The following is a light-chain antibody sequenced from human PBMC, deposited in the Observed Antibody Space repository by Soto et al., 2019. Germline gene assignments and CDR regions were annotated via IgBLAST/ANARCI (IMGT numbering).Light chain of an antibody. V-gene: IGKV1-5*01. CDR3: QDYNSQWT. Sequence: DFQMTQSPSTLSASVGDRVTITCRASQGFTRWLAWYQQKPGKAPKLLIYDASTLESGVPSRFSGSLSGTEFTLTISSLQPDDFATYYCQDYNSQWTFGQGTRVDLK. CDR2: DAS. CDR1: QGFTRW. J-gene: IGKJ1*01.